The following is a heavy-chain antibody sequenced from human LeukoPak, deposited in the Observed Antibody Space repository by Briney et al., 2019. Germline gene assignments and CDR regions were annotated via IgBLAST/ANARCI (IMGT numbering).Heavy chain of an antibody. J-gene: IGHJ4*02. CDR1: GFTFSSYA. Sequence: GGSLRLSCAASGFTFSSYAMHWVRQVPGKGLEWVAVISYDGSNKYYADSVKGRFTISRDNSKNTLYLQMNSLRAEDTAVYYCASDPRFAGALLLWGQGTLVTVSS. CDR2: ISYDGSNK. CDR3: ASDPRFAGALLL. D-gene: IGHD3-22*01. V-gene: IGHV3-30-3*01.